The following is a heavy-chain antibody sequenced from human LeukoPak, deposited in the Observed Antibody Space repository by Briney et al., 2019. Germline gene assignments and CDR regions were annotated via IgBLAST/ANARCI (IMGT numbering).Heavy chain of an antibody. CDR2: ISAYNGNT. V-gene: IGHV1-18*01. D-gene: IGHD2-15*01. Sequence: ASVKVSCKASGYTFTSYGISWVRQAPGQGLEWMGWISAYNGNTNYAQKLQGRVTMTTDTSTSTAYMELRSLRSDDTAVYYCARIVVVANYYYYMDVWGKGTTVTVSS. J-gene: IGHJ6*03. CDR3: ARIVVVANYYYYMDV. CDR1: GYTFTSYG.